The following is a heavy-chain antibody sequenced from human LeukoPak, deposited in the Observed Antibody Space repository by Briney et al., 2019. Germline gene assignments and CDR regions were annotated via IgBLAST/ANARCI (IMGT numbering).Heavy chain of an antibody. CDR3: ATEADTAMALPKN. Sequence: GGSLRLSCAASGFTFNNAWMSWVRLAPGKGLEWVGRTKSKTDGGTADYAAPVKGRFTISRDDSKNMVFLQMNSLKIADTALYFCATEADTAMALPKNWGQGTLVTVSS. V-gene: IGHV3-15*01. D-gene: IGHD5-18*01. CDR1: GFTFNNAW. J-gene: IGHJ4*02. CDR2: TKSKTDGGTA.